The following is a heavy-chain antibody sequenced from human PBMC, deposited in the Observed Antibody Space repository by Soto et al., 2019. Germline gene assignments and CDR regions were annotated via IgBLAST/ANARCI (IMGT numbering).Heavy chain of an antibody. D-gene: IGHD4-17*01. V-gene: IGHV3-48*01. CDR1: GFTFSSYS. Sequence: GGSLRLSCAASGFTFSSYSMNWVRQAPGKGLEWVSYISSSSSTIYYADSVKGRFTISRDNAKNSLYLQMNSLRAEDTAVYYCARVHDYGDQYVRDVWGKGTTVTVSS. CDR2: ISSSSSTI. J-gene: IGHJ6*04. CDR3: ARVHDYGDQYVRDV.